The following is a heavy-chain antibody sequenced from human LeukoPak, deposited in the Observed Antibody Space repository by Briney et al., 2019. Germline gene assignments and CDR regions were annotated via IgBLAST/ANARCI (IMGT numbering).Heavy chain of an antibody. D-gene: IGHD3-10*01. CDR3: AKSVVRGVTYLNFDY. V-gene: IGHV3-23*01. J-gene: IGHJ4*02. CDR1: GYTFSRYA. CDR2: LSGSGGST. Sequence: GGSLRLSCAASGYTFSRYAPRWVRDAPGKGLEWVSALSGSGGSTYYADSVKGRFTISRDNSKNTLYLQMNSLRAEDTAVYYCAKSVVRGVTYLNFDYWGQGTLVTVSS.